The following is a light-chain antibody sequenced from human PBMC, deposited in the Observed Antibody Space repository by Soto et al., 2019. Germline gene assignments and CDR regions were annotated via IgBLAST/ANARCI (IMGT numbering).Light chain of an antibody. V-gene: IGKV3-15*01. J-gene: IGKJ1*01. CDR1: QSVFGN. CDR3: KQYNNSPPWT. Sequence: EIVMTQSPATLFVSPGERATLSCRASQSVFGNLAWYQQKPGQAPRLLIYAASTRATGVPARFGGSGSGTEFTLTISSLQSEDFAVYYCKQYNNSPPWTFGQGTKVDIK. CDR2: AAS.